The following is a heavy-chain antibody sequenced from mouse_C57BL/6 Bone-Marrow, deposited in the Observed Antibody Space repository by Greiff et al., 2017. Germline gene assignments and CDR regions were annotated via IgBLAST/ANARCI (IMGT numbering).Heavy chain of an antibody. CDR1: GYTFTSYD. CDR2: IYPRDGST. J-gene: IGHJ3*01. V-gene: IGHV1-85*01. D-gene: IGHD1-1*01. CDR3: ARNYGSSYVAY. Sequence: VQLVESGPELVKPGASVKLSCKASGYTFTSYDLNWVKQRPGQGLEWIGWIYPRDGSTKYNEKFKGKATLTVDTSSSTAYMELHSLTSEDSAVYFCARNYGSSYVAYRGQGTLVTVAA.